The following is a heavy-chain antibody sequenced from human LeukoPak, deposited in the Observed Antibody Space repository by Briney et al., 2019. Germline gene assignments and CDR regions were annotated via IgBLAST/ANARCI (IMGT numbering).Heavy chain of an antibody. CDR2: ITGSGIDT. V-gene: IGHV3-23*01. CDR3: AKDVPHSGCKGFDS. J-gene: IGHJ4*02. D-gene: IGHD6-19*01. Sequence: GGSLRLSCAASGFPFSNYAMSWVRQVPGKGLEWVSGITGSGIDTYYAHSVKGRFTISRDSSKNTLYLQMNSLRAEDTAVYYCAKDVPHSGCKGFDSWGQGTLVTVSS. CDR1: GFPFSNYA.